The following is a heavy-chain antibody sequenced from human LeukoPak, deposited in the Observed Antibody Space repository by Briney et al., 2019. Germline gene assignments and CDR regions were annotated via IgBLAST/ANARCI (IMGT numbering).Heavy chain of an antibody. J-gene: IGHJ6*02. Sequence: FQGRVTITRDTSASTAYMELSSLRSEDTAVYYCARDEAADFYYYYGMDVWGQGTTVTVSS. D-gene: IGHD6-13*01. V-gene: IGHV1-3*01. CDR3: ARDEAADFYYYYGMDV.